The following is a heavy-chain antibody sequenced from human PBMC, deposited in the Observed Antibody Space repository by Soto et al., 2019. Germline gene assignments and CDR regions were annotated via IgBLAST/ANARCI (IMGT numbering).Heavy chain of an antibody. J-gene: IGHJ4*02. Sequence: PSETLSLTCAAYCGSFRGYYWSWIRQPPGKGLEWIGEINHSGSTNYNPSPKSRVTISIDRSKNQFSLKLSSVTAADTAVYYCARVPDYWGQGILVTVSS. CDR3: ARVPDY. CDR2: INHSGST. CDR1: CGSFRGYY. V-gene: IGHV4-34*01. D-gene: IGHD2-2*01.